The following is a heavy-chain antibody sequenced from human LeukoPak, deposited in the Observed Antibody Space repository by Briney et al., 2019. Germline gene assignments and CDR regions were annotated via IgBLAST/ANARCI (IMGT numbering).Heavy chain of an antibody. CDR2: ISAYNGNT. V-gene: IGHV1-18*01. CDR1: TYTFTSYG. Sequence: ASVKVSCKASTYTFTSYGISWVRQAPGQGLEWMGWISAYNGNTNYAQKLQGRVTMTTDTSTSTAYMELRSLRSDDTAVYYCAGGQVGMATISLFDYWGQGTLVTVSS. J-gene: IGHJ4*02. D-gene: IGHD5-24*01. CDR3: AGGQVGMATISLFDY.